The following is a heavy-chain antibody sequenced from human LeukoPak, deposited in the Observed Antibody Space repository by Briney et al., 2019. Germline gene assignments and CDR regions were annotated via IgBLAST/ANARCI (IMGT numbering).Heavy chain of an antibody. CDR3: ASDSPGYDSGSYFAY. CDR1: GFTVSSNY. CDR2: IYSGGST. D-gene: IGHD2-15*01. Sequence: GGSLRLSCAASGFTVSSNYMSWVRQAPGRGLEWVSVIYSGGSTYYADSVKGRFTISRDNSKNTLYLQMNSLRAEDTAVYYCASDSPGYDSGSYFAYWGQGTLVTVSS. V-gene: IGHV3-53*01. J-gene: IGHJ4*02.